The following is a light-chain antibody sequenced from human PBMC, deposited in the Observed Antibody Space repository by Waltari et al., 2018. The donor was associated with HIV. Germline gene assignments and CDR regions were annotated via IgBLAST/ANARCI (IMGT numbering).Light chain of an antibody. CDR3: SSYTSSSWV. CDR1: SSAVDYYNY. CDR2: DVT. V-gene: IGLV2-14*03. Sequence: QSALTQPASVSGSPGQSITLSCTGISSAVDYYNYYCWYQQHPGKAPKLMIYDVTHRPSGVSNRFSGSKSGNTASLTISGLQAEDEADYYCSSYTSSSWVFGGGTKLTVL. J-gene: IGLJ3*02.